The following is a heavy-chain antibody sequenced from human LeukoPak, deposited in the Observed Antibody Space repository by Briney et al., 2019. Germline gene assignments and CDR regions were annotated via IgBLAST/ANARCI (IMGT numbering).Heavy chain of an antibody. Sequence: SQTLSLTCTVSGGSISSYYWSWIRQSAGKGLEWIGRIYTSGSTNYNPSLKSRVTMSVDTSKNQFSLKLSSVTAADTAVYYCAREDPGGIVVVIENWGQGTLVTVSS. J-gene: IGHJ4*02. CDR2: IYTSGST. CDR3: AREDPGGIVVVIEN. D-gene: IGHD3-22*01. V-gene: IGHV4-4*07. CDR1: GGSISSYY.